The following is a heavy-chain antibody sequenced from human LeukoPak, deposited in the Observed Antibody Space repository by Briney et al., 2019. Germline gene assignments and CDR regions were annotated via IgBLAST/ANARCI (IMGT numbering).Heavy chain of an antibody. CDR2: IYYSGST. Sequence: SETLSLTCAVYGGSFSGYYWSWIRQPPGKGLEWIGSIYYSGSTYYNPSLKSRVTISVDASKNQFSLKLSSVTAADTAVYYCARVAGDYFVYFDYWGQGTLVTVSS. D-gene: IGHD4-17*01. V-gene: IGHV4-34*01. J-gene: IGHJ4*02. CDR1: GGSFSGYY. CDR3: ARVAGDYFVYFDY.